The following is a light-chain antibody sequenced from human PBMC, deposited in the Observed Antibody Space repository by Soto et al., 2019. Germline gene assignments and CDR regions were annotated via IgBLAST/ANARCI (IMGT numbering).Light chain of an antibody. Sequence: EIVLTQSPATLSLSPGERATLSCRASQSLNTNLAWSQQKPGQAHRLLIYGASSRATGIPDRFSGTGSGTDFTLPISRLEPEDFAVYYCQQYDSSPKTFGQGTKVDIK. CDR3: QQYDSSPKT. CDR2: GAS. V-gene: IGKV3-20*01. CDR1: QSLNTN. J-gene: IGKJ1*01.